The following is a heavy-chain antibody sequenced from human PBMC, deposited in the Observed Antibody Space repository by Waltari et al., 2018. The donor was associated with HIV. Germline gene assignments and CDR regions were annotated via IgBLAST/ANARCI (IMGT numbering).Heavy chain of an antibody. CDR2: FDPEDGET. D-gene: IGHD2-15*01. CDR3: ATGGSGDGGPNAFDI. V-gene: IGHV1-24*01. CDR1: GYTLTELS. J-gene: IGHJ3*02. Sequence: QVQLVQSGAAVKKPGASVKVSCKVSGYTLTELSMHWVPQAPGKGLEWRGGFDPEDGETIYAQKFQGRVTMTEDTSTDTAYMELSSLGSEDTAVYYCATGGSGDGGPNAFDIWGQGTMVTVSS.